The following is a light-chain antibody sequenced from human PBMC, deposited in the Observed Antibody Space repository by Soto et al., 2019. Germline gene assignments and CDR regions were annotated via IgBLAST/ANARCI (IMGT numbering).Light chain of an antibody. CDR1: QSIGDT. J-gene: IGKJ4*01. CDR3: QQYKSYST. Sequence: EIVMSQSPATLSVYPGGRATLSCRASQSIGDTLAWYQLKPGQAPRLLIYGASSRVTGFPARFSGSGSGTEFTLTISSLQPDDFATYYCQQYKSYSTFGGGTKVDIK. V-gene: IGKV3-15*01. CDR2: GAS.